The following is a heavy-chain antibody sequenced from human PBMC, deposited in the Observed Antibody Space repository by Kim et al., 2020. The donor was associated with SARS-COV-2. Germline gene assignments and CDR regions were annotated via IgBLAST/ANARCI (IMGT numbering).Heavy chain of an antibody. V-gene: IGHV3-64D*06. Sequence: DSVKGRFTISRDNSKNTLYLQMSSLRAEDTAVYYCVEGLYSSSWYFAFDIWGQGTMVTVSS. J-gene: IGHJ3*02. D-gene: IGHD6-13*01. CDR3: VEGLYSSSWYFAFDI.